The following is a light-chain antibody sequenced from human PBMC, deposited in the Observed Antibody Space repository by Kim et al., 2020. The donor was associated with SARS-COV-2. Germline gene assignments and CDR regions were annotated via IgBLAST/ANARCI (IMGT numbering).Light chain of an antibody. CDR1: ETVGSTY. V-gene: IGKV3-20*01. Sequence: LSPGEIVTLSCRASETVGSTYLAWYQQKPGQPPRLLIYGASTRAAGIPDRFSSSGSGTEFTLTINRLEPEDFAVYYCQQYGDSLVTFGQGTKLEI. CDR3: QQYGDSLVT. J-gene: IGKJ2*01. CDR2: GAS.